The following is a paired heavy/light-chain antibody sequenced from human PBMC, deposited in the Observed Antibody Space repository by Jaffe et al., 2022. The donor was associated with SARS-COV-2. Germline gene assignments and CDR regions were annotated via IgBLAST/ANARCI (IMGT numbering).Light chain of an antibody. J-gene: IGKJ4*01. CDR2: WAS. Sequence: DIVMTQSPDSLSLSLGERATINCKSSQNVLYSSDNKNYLAWYQQKPGQPPKLLIYWASTRESGVPDRFSGSGSGTDFTLTISSLQAEDVAVYYCQQCYATPLTFGGGTKVEIK. V-gene: IGKV4-1*01. CDR3: QQCYATPLT. CDR1: QNVLYSSDNKNY.
Heavy chain of an antibody. CDR3: ARDRGAGRNYFDH. V-gene: IGHV4-61*02. CDR2: IYTSGST. J-gene: IGHJ4*02. D-gene: IGHD3-10*01. CDR1: GDSISSGTYY. Sequence: QVQLQESGPGLVKPSQTLSLTCTVSGDSISSGTYYWSWIRQPAGKGLEWIGRIYTSGSTSYNPSLKSRVSISVESPKNQFSLKLSSVTAADTAVYYCARDRGAGRNYFDHWGQGILVTVSS.